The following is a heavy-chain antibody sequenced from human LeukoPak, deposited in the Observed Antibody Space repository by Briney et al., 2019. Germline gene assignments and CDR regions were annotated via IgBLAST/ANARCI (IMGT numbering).Heavy chain of an antibody. Sequence: SETLSLTCAVYGGSFSGYYWSWIRQPPGKGLEWIGEINHSGSTNYNPSLKSRVTISVDTSKNQFSLKLSSVTAADTAVYYCVLRGLRWLPFGAFDIWGQRTMVTVSS. D-gene: IGHD5-24*01. J-gene: IGHJ3*02. CDR2: INHSGST. V-gene: IGHV4-34*01. CDR1: GGSFSGYY. CDR3: VLRGLRWLPFGAFDI.